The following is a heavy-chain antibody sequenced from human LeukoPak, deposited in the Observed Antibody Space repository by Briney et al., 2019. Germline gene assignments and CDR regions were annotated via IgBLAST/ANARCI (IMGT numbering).Heavy chain of an antibody. Sequence: GGSLRLSCAASGFTFSSYAMSWVRQAPGKGLEWVSSITSSGSATCYADSVKGRFTISRDNSKNTLYLQMNGLRAEDTAVYYCARGVDVWGNYRQYYFGYWGQETLVTVSS. CDR2: ITSSGSAT. D-gene: IGHD3-16*02. CDR1: GFTFSSYA. J-gene: IGHJ4*02. V-gene: IGHV3-23*01. CDR3: ARGVDVWGNYRQYYFGY.